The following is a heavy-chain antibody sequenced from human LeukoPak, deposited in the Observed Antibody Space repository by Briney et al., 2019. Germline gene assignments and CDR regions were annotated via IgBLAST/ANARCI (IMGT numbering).Heavy chain of an antibody. CDR3: ASYSSGWFYVDY. J-gene: IGHJ4*02. D-gene: IGHD6-19*01. CDR1: GGSISSSSYY. CDR2: IYYSGST. Sequence: SETLSLTCTVSGGSISSSSYYWGWIRQPPGKGLEWIGSIYYSGSTYYNPSLKSRVTISVDTSKNLFSLKLSSVTAADTAVYYCASYSSGWFYVDYWGQGTLVTVSS. V-gene: IGHV4-39*07.